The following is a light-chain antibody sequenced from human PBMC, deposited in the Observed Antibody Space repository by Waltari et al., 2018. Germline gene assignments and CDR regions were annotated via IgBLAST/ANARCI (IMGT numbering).Light chain of an antibody. J-gene: IGKJ1*01. Sequence: AIQLTQSPSSISASIGDKVTITCRASQSVSSYLDWYQQKPGKAPKLLLYASSSLQSAVPSRFGGSGSGTDFSLTISSLQSEDFASYFCQQNYSSPVTFGQGTRVEI. CDR2: ASS. V-gene: IGKV1-8*01. CDR3: QQNYSSPVT. CDR1: QSVSSY.